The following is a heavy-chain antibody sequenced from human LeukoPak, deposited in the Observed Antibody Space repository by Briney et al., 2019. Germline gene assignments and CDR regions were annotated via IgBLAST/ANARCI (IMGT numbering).Heavy chain of an antibody. CDR2: IHAGTGNT. CDR3: ARDITIGTTRFDP. D-gene: IGHD1-1*01. V-gene: IGHV1-3*01. CDR1: GYTFISYA. J-gene: IGHJ5*02. Sequence: ASVKVSCKASGYTFISYAIHWVRRAPGQRLEWMGWIHAGTGNTKYSQKFQGRVTITRDTSANTVYMELSRLRPEDTAVYYCARDITIGTTRFDPWGQGTLVTVSP.